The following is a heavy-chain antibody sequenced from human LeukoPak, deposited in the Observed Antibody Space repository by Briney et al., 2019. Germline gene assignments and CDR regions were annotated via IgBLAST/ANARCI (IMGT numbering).Heavy chain of an antibody. CDR3: EKRDYPSPTDFYPLFDY. Sequence: GGSLRLSCITSGVSISNYWMAWVRQAPGKGLEWVSGISGSAERMYYADSVRGRFTISRDNSKNTLFLQLNSLRADDTAVYFCEKRDYPSPTDFYPLFDYWGQGALVTVSS. D-gene: IGHD3/OR15-3a*01. J-gene: IGHJ4*02. CDR2: ISGSAERM. V-gene: IGHV3-23*01. CDR1: GVSISNYW.